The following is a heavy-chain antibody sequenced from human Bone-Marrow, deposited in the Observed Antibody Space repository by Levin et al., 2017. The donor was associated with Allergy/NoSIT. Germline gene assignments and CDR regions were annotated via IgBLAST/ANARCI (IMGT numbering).Heavy chain of an antibody. CDR3: AKDLWEGLDNYYGVHV. V-gene: IGHV3-30*18. CDR1: GFSVNRYG. CDR2: VSFDGLKR. Sequence: GESLKISCRGSGFSVNRYGVHWLRKAPGKGLEWLALVSFDGLKRYFAQSVRGRFSISRDVAKNTVSLQMDSLTAEDTAVYYCAKDLWEGLDNYYGVHVWGQGTAVTVSS. J-gene: IGHJ6*02. D-gene: IGHD1-26*01.